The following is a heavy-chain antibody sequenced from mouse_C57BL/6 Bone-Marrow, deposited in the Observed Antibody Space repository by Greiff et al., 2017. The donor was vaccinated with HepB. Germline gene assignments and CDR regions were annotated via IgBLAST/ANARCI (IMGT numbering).Heavy chain of an antibody. J-gene: IGHJ4*01. Sequence: VQLKESGPGLVKPSQSLSLTCSVTGYSITSGYYWNWIRQFPGNKLEWMGYISYDGSNNYNPSLKNRISITRDTSKNQFFLKLNSVTTEDTATYYCANLYYGSSYYAMDYWGQGTSVTVSS. CDR2: ISYDGSN. D-gene: IGHD1-1*01. V-gene: IGHV3-6*01. CDR3: ANLYYGSSYYAMDY. CDR1: GYSITSGYY.